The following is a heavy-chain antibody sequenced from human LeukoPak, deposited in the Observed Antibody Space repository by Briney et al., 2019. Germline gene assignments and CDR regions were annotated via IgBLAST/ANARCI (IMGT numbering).Heavy chain of an antibody. Sequence: GASVKVSCEASGGTFSSYAISWVRQAPGQGLEWMGGIIPIFGTANYAQKFQGRVTITTDESTSTAYMELSSLRSEDTAVYYCACVTTVVTGFDYWGQGTLVTVSS. V-gene: IGHV1-69*05. CDR2: IIPIFGTA. J-gene: IGHJ4*02. CDR1: GGTFSSYA. CDR3: ACVTTVVTGFDY. D-gene: IGHD4-23*01.